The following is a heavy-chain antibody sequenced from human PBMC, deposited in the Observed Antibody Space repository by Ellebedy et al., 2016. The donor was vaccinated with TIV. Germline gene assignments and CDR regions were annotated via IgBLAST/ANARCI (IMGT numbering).Heavy chain of an antibody. CDR3: ARVMEMTTTTYGMDV. CDR2: INLSDGST. V-gene: IGHV1-46*04. D-gene: IGHD5-24*01. CDR1: GYTFTSYY. J-gene: IGHJ6*02. Sequence: AASVKVSCKASGYTFTSYYMHWVRQAPGQGLEWMGRINLSDGSTSYAQKLQGRVTMTRDTSTSTVYMELSSLRSEDTAVYYCARVMEMTTTTYGMDVWGQGTTVTVSS.